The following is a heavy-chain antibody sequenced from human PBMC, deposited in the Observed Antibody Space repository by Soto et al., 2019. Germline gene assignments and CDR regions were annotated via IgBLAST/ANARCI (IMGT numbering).Heavy chain of an antibody. CDR2: KNPNSGNT. D-gene: IGHD6-13*01. J-gene: IGHJ4*02. Sequence: QVQLVQSGAEVKKPGASVKVSCKASGYTFTSYDINWVRQATGQGLEWMGWKNPNSGNTGYAQKFQGRANXXRXTXXSKAEMEQSSLRCEDTAVYYCARSPLYSSSWYFGYWGQGTLVTVSS. CDR3: ARSPLYSSSWYFGY. CDR1: GYTFTSYD. V-gene: IGHV1-8*01.